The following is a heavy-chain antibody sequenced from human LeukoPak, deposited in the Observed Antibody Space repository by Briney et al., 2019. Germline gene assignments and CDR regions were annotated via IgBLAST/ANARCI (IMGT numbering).Heavy chain of an antibody. Sequence: SETLSLTCTVSGGSISRYYWGWIRQPPGKGLEWIGYIYYSGSTNYNPSLKSRVTISVDTSKNQFSLKLSSVTAADTAVYYCARVDPDSSSTLEVFDYWGQGTLVTVSS. CDR1: GGSISRYY. CDR2: IYYSGST. J-gene: IGHJ4*02. CDR3: ARVDPDSSSTLEVFDY. V-gene: IGHV4-59*01. D-gene: IGHD6-6*01.